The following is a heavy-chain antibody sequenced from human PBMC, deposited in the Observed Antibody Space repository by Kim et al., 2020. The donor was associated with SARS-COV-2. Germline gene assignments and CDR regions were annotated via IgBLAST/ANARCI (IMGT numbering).Heavy chain of an antibody. D-gene: IGHD6-19*01. Sequence: SETLSLTCTVSGGSISSYYWSWIRQPPGKGLEWIGYIYYSGSTNYNPSLKSRVTISVDTSKNQFSLKLSSVTAADTAVYYCAREAVAGRIDYWGQGTLVTVSS. CDR3: AREAVAGRIDY. J-gene: IGHJ4*02. V-gene: IGHV4-59*01. CDR2: IYYSGST. CDR1: GGSISSYY.